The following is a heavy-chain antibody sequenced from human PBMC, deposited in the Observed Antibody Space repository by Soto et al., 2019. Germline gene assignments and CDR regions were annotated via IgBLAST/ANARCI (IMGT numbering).Heavy chain of an antibody. D-gene: IGHD2-21*01. CDR1: GFTFSDYY. CDR3: ARDRDDWRYFDY. J-gene: IGHJ4*02. CDR2: ISSSGSTI. Sequence: PGGSLRLSCAASGFTFSDYYMSWIRQAPGKGLEGVAYISSSGSTIYYADSVKGRFTISRDNAKNALYLQMNSLRAEDTAVYYCARDRDDWRYFDYWGQGTLVTVSS. V-gene: IGHV3-11*01.